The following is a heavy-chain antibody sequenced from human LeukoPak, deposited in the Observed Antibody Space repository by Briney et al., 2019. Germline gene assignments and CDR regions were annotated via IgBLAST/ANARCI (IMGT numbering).Heavy chain of an antibody. Sequence: SETLSLTCAVYGGSFSGYYWSWIRQPPGKGLEWIGEINHSGSTNYNPSLKSRVTISVDTSKNQFSLKLSSVTAADTAVYYCARGYCSGGSCYPRSPHWFDPWGQGTLVTVSS. CDR2: INHSGST. V-gene: IGHV4-34*01. CDR1: GGSFSGYY. CDR3: ARGYCSGGSCYPRSPHWFDP. J-gene: IGHJ5*02. D-gene: IGHD2-15*01.